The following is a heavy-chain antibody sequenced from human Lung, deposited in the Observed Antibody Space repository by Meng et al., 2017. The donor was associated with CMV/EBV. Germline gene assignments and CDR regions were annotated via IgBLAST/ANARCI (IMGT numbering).Heavy chain of an antibody. CDR2: NNPYNGNT. Sequence: SYRFNWIRQAPGQGPEWMGWNNPYNGNTDYARNLRGRVTMTTDASTNTAYMELRSLTSDDSAVYYCARESGYYDSRGYYYWYFDLWGRGTLVTVSS. D-gene: IGHD3-22*01. CDR3: ARESGYYDSRGYYYWYFDL. J-gene: IGHJ2*01. V-gene: IGHV1-18*01. CDR1: SYR.